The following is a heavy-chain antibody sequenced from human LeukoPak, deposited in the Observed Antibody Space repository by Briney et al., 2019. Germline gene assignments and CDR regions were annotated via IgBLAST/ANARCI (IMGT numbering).Heavy chain of an antibody. V-gene: IGHV4-34*01. CDR2: INHSGST. CDR3: ASYGGNSFDY. J-gene: IGHJ4*02. D-gene: IGHD4-23*01. Sequence: SETLSLTCAVYGGSFSGYYWSWIRQPPGKGLEWIGEINHSGSTNYNPSLKSRVTISVDTSKNQFSLKLSSVTAADTAVYYCASYGGNSFDYWGQGTLVTVSS. CDR1: GGSFSGYY.